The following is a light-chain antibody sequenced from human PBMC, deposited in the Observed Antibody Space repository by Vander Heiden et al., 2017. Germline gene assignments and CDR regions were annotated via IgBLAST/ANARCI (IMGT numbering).Light chain of an antibody. CDR2: LGS. CDR1: PSLLYSNGNDH. V-gene: IGKV2-28*01. Sequence: IVITQSPLSLPVTPGEPASISCRSSPSLLYSNGNDHLDWYLQKPGQSPQLLIYLGSNRASGVPDRFSGTGSGTDFTLKISRVEAEDVGVYYCMQALQTPYTFGQGTKLEIK. CDR3: MQALQTPYT. J-gene: IGKJ2*01.